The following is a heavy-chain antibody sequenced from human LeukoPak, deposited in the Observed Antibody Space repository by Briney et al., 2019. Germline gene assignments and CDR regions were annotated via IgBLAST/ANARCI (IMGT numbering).Heavy chain of an antibody. D-gene: IGHD2-21*02. CDR1: GFAFSSYT. V-gene: IGHV3-23*01. Sequence: GGSLSLSCAASGFAFSSYTMAWVRQAPGKGLEWVSAITGSGHSTYYADSVKGRFTISRDSSKNTLYLQMNSLRAEDTAVYHCAKKTSYCGGDCYPYYFDHWGQGTLVTVSS. CDR2: ITGSGHST. CDR3: AKKTSYCGGDCYPYYFDH. J-gene: IGHJ4*02.